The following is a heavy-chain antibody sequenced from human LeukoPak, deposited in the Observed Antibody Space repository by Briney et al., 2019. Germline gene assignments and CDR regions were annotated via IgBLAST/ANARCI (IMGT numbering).Heavy chain of an antibody. J-gene: IGHJ3*02. CDR1: GDTFTSYD. V-gene: IGHV1-8*01. CDR3: ARPSGPYYYDTSRSDAFDI. CDR2: MNPNSGNT. Sequence: GASVKVTCKASGDTFTSYDINWVRQATGQGLEWMGWMNPNSGNTGYAQKFQGRVTMTRNTSISTAYMELSSLRSEDTAVYYCARPSGPYYYDTSRSDAFDIWGQGTMVTVSS. D-gene: IGHD3-22*01.